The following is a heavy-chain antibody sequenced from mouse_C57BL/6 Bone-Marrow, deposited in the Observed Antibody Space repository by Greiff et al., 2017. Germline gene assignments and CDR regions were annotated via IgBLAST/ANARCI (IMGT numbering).Heavy chain of an antibody. CDR3: ARKVYFDY. CDR1: GYAFTNYL. J-gene: IGHJ2*01. V-gene: IGHV1-54*01. Sequence: VQLQQSGAELVRPGTSVKVSCKASGYAFTNYLIEWVKQRPGQGLEWIGVINPGSGGTNYNEKFKGKATLTAEKSSSTAYMQLSSLTSEDSAVYFCARKVYFDYWGQGTTLTVSS. CDR2: INPGSGGT.